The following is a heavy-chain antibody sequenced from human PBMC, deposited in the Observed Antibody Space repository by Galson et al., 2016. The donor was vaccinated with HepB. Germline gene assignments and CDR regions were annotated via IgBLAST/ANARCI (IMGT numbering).Heavy chain of an antibody. CDR2: TRNSRNSFIT. D-gene: IGHD5/OR15-5a*01. V-gene: IGHV3-72*01. J-gene: IGHJ4*02. CDR3: VRWVSGAADY. Sequence: SLRLSCAASGYTSSDHYMDWVRQATGKGLEWVGRTRNSRNSFITEYAASVRGRFTISRDDSKNSVYLQMNSLNTEDTAVYYCVRWVSGAADYWGQGALVTVSS. CDR1: GYTSSDHY.